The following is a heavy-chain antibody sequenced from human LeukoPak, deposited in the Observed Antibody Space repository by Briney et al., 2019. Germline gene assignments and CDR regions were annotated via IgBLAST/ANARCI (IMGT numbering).Heavy chain of an antibody. CDR1: GGSISSYF. CDR3: ARDQFAFGLFDY. Sequence: SETLSLTCTVSGGSISSYFWNWIRQPPGKGLEWIGYIYYSGSTSYNPSLKSRVTISVDTSKNQFSLKLSSVTTADTAVYYCARDQFAFGLFDYWGQGTLVTVSS. CDR2: IYYSGST. V-gene: IGHV4-59*01. D-gene: IGHD3/OR15-3a*01. J-gene: IGHJ4*02.